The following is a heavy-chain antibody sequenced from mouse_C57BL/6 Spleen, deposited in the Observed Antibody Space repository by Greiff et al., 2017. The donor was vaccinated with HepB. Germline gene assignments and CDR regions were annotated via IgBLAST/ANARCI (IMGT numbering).Heavy chain of an antibody. CDR3: ARDNWGYYFDY. Sequence: VQLQQSGPELVKPGASVKISCKASGYAFSSSWMNWVKQRPGKGLEWIGRIYPGDGDTNYNGKFKDKATLTADKSSSTAYMQLSSLTSEDAAVYFCARDNWGYYFDYWGQGTTLTVSS. CDR2: IYPGDGDT. CDR1: GYAFSSSW. D-gene: IGHD4-1*01. J-gene: IGHJ2*01. V-gene: IGHV1-82*01.